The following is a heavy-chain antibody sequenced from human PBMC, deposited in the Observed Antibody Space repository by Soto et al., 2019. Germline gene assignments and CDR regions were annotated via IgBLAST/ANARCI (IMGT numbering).Heavy chain of an antibody. V-gene: IGHV3-30*18. CDR3: AKDIRYCSSTSCRNDYYYGMDV. J-gene: IGHJ6*02. CDR2: ISYEGSNK. Sequence: QVQLVESGGGVVQPGRSLRLSCAASGFTFSSYGMHWVRQAPGKGLEWVAVISYEGSNKYYADSVKGQFTISRDNSNNTLYLQMNSLRAEDTAVHYCAKDIRYCSSTSCRNDYYYGMDVWGQGTTVTVSS. D-gene: IGHD2-2*01. CDR1: GFTFSSYG.